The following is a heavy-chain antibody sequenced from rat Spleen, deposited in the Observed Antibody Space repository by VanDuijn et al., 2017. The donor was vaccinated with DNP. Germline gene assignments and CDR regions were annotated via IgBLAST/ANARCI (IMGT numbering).Heavy chain of an antibody. CDR2: MWADGNT. V-gene: IGHV2-30*01. CDR1: GFSLTDFN. D-gene: IGHD1-3*01. Sequence: QVQVKESGPGLVQPSQTLSLTCTVSGFSLTDFNVHWVRQPTGKGLEWMGVMWADGNTDYNSAFKSRLSISRGTSKSQVFLKMNSLQTEDTATYYCARAVGTVALDYWGQGVMVTVSS. CDR3: ARAVGTVALDY. J-gene: IGHJ2*01.